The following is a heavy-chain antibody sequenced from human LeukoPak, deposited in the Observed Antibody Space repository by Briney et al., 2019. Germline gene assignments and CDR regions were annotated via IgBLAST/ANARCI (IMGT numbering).Heavy chain of an antibody. CDR3: ARAGHISNSAGYDF. Sequence: ASVKVSCKPSGYTFIDHYLHWVRQAPGQGLESLGGIDPDTGDANYPQKFQGRVTMSRDTSSSTAYMELNRLRSDDTAVYYCARAGHISNSAGYDFWGLGTLVTVSS. CDR1: GYTFIDHY. J-gene: IGHJ4*02. D-gene: IGHD2/OR15-2a*01. V-gene: IGHV1-2*02. CDR2: IDPDTGDA.